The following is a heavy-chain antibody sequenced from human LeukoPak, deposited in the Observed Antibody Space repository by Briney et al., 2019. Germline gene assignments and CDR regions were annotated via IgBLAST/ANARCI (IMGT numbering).Heavy chain of an antibody. CDR1: GFTFSSYG. V-gene: IGHV3-30*18. J-gene: IGHJ4*02. CDR3: AKDFNTVTTLDS. CDR2: ISYDGRQT. D-gene: IGHD4-17*01. Sequence: GGSLRLSCVASGFTFSSYGMHWVRQAPGKGLEWVAVISYDGRQTYYADSVKGRFTISRDNSKSTVYLQMNSLTTDDTAVYSCAKDFNTVTTLDSWGQGTLVTVSS.